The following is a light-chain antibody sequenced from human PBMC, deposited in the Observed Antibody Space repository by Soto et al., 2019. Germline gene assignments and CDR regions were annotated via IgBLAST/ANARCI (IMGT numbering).Light chain of an antibody. Sequence: ETVMTQSPATLSVSAGERGTLSCRASQSVSSSLAWYQQKPGQAPRLLIYGASTRATGVPARFSGSGSGTEFTLTISSLQSEDFAVYHCQQYNNWPPAFGQGTKVEIK. CDR1: QSVSSS. V-gene: IGKV3-15*01. CDR2: GAS. J-gene: IGKJ1*01. CDR3: QQYNNWPPA.